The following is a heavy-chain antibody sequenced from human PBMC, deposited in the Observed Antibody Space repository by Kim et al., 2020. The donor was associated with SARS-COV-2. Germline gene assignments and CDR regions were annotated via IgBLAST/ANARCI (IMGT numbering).Heavy chain of an antibody. CDR3: ARVRNSKIMFGGVIDHYHYGMDF. CDR2: INVYDGNT. D-gene: IGHD3-16*02. Sequence: ASVKVSCKASGYTFNGYGIGWVRQAPGQGVEWVGWINVYDGNTLYAQKFQDRVTMTRDTSTTTAYMELRNLRSDDTAVYYCARVRNSKIMFGGVIDHYHYGMDFWGEGTTVTVSS. J-gene: IGHJ6*04. V-gene: IGHV1-18*01. CDR1: GYTFNGYG.